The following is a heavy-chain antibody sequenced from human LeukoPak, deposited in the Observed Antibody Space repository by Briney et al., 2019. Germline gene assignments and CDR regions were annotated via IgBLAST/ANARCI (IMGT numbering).Heavy chain of an antibody. CDR2: IYPGDSDT. V-gene: IGHV5-51*01. CDR1: GYSFTSYW. D-gene: IGHD5-18*01. J-gene: IGHJ4*02. CDR3: ARRGYSYGYLRSFDY. Sequence: GESLKISCKGSGYSFTSYWIGWVRQMPGKGLEWMGIIYPGDSDTRYSPSFQGQVTISADKSISTAYLQWSSLKASDTAMYHWARRGYSYGYLRSFDYWGQGALVTVSS.